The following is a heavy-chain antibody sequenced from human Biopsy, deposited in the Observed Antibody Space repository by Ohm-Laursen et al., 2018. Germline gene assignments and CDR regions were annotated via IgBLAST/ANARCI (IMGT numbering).Heavy chain of an antibody. V-gene: IGHV1-2*02. CDR2: INPKSGDT. D-gene: IGHD2-2*01. CDR3: ARGRRHCSGTCSRWYFDL. Sequence: ASVKVSCHLSGYTFTAFSVHWLRQAPGHGLEWMGWINPKSGDTDYPQNFQGRVSMTRDTSISTAYMDLSRLRSDDTAVYYCARGRRHCSGTCSRWYFDLWGRGTLVTVSS. J-gene: IGHJ2*01. CDR1: GYTFTAFS.